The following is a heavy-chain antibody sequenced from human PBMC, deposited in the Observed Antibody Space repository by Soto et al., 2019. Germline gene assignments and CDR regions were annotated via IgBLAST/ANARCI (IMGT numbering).Heavy chain of an antibody. J-gene: IGHJ6*02. V-gene: IGHV3-30-3*01. CDR3: XXXXXXXXXEGGMDV. CDR1: GFTFSSYA. Sequence: QVQLVESGGGVVQPGRSLRLSCAASGFTFSSYAMHWVRQAPGKGLEWVAVISYDGSNKYYADSVKGRFTISRDNSKNTLYXXXXXXXXXXXXXXXXXXXXXXXXXEGGMDVWGQGTTVTVSS. CDR2: ISYDGSNK.